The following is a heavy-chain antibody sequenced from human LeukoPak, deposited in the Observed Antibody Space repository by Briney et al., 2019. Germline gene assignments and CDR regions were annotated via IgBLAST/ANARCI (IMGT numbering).Heavy chain of an antibody. J-gene: IGHJ4*02. Sequence: GASVKVSCKASGGTFGSYAISWVRQAPGQGLKWMGGIIPIFGTANYAQKFQGRVTITTDESTSTAYMELSSLRSEDTAVYYCAAVTVVTLYYFDYWGQGTLVTVSS. CDR2: IIPIFGTA. CDR3: AAVTVVTLYYFDY. D-gene: IGHD4-23*01. CDR1: GGTFGSYA. V-gene: IGHV1-69*05.